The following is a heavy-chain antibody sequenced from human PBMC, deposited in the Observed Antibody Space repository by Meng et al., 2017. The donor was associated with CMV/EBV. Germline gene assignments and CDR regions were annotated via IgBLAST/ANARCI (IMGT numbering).Heavy chain of an antibody. D-gene: IGHD6-6*01. J-gene: IGHJ4*02. CDR2: INSDGSRT. CDR3: ARALVRTSPPDY. V-gene: IGHV3-74*01. CDR1: GFTFSRYW. Sequence: LSLTCAGLGFTFSRYWMHWVRQAPGKGLVWVSRINSDGSRTRDADSVKGRFTISRDNAKNSLYLQMNSLRAEDTAVYYCARALVRTSPPDYWGQGTLVTVSS.